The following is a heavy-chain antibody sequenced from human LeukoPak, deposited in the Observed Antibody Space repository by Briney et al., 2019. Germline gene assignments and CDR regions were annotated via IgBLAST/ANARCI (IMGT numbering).Heavy chain of an antibody. J-gene: IGHJ4*02. Sequence: GGSLRLSCAASGFTFSSYGMHWVRQAPGKGLEWVAVIWYDGSNKYYADSVKGRFTISRDNSKNTLYLQMNSLRAEDTAVYYCAREAVATVTLVAGVDYWSQGTLVTVSS. CDR2: IWYDGSNK. D-gene: IGHD4-11*01. CDR3: AREAVATVTLVAGVDY. V-gene: IGHV3-33*01. CDR1: GFTFSSYG.